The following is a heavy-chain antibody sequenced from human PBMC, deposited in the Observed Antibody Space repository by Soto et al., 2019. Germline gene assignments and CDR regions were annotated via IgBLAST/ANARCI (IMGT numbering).Heavy chain of an antibody. CDR1: GYTFTSYY. Sequence: ASVKVSCXASGYTFTSYYMHWVRQAPGQGLEWMGIINPSGGSTNYAQKLQGRVTMTTDTSTSTVYMELNSLRYEDTAVYYCASPPFPGSINVVFYPLDNWGKETLVPFSS. CDR2: INPSGGST. V-gene: IGHV1-46*01. J-gene: IGHJ4*02. D-gene: IGHD2-8*01. CDR3: ASPPFPGSINVVFYPLDN.